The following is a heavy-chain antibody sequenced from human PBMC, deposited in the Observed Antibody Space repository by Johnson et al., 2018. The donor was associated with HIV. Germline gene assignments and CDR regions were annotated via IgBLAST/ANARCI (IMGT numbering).Heavy chain of an antibody. V-gene: IGHV3-7*05. J-gene: IGHJ3*02. CDR2: IKQDGSEK. Sequence: QLVESGGGLVQPGRSLRLSCAASGFTFSSYWMSWVRQAPGKGLEWVANIKQDGSEKYYVDSVKGRFSISRDNAKNSLDLQMNSLRAEDTAVYYCARDTSGEGRAFDIWGQGTMVTVSS. CDR3: ARDTSGEGRAFDI. D-gene: IGHD3-10*01. CDR1: GFTFSSYW.